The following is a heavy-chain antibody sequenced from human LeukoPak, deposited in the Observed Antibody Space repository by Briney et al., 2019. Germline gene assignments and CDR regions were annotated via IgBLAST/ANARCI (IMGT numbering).Heavy chain of an antibody. CDR1: GGTFSSYA. J-gene: IGHJ5*02. CDR2: IIPIFGIA. Sequence: ASVKVSCKASGGTFSSYAISWVRQAPGQGLEWMGRIIPIFGIANYAQKFQGRVTITADKSTSTAYMELSSLRSEDTAVYYCARAGYCSGGSCPVCWFDPWGQGTLVTVSS. D-gene: IGHD2-15*01. V-gene: IGHV1-69*04. CDR3: ARAGYCSGGSCPVCWFDP.